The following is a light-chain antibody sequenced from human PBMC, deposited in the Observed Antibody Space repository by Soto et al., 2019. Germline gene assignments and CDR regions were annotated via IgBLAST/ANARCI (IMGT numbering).Light chain of an antibody. J-gene: IGLJ1*01. Sequence: QSVLTQPPSASGSPGQSVTISCTGTSSDVGGYNYVSWYQQHPGKAPKLMIYEVSKRPSGVPDRFSGSKSGNTASLTVSGLQAEEEADYYCSSYAGSNNQVFGTGKKVTVL. CDR2: EVS. CDR3: SSYAGSNNQV. V-gene: IGLV2-8*01. CDR1: SSDVGGYNY.